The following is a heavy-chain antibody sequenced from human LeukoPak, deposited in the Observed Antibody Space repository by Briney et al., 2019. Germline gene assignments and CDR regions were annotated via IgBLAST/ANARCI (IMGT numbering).Heavy chain of an antibody. Sequence: GGSLGLSCAASGFTFSSYGMHWVRQAPGKGLEWVAVIWYDGSNKYYADSVKGRFTISRDNSKNTLYLQMNGLRVEDTAVYYCAVEYNSSPYAFDIWGQGTKVTVSS. CDR2: IWYDGSNK. J-gene: IGHJ3*02. CDR3: AVEYNSSPYAFDI. D-gene: IGHD2/OR15-2a*01. V-gene: IGHV3-33*01. CDR1: GFTFSSYG.